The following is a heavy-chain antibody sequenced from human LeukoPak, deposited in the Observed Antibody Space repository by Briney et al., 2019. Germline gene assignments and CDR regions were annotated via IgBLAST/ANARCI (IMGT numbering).Heavy chain of an antibody. CDR3: ARLYYYASSGYDALDI. CDR1: GYTLTNYD. D-gene: IGHD3-22*01. CDR2: MNPNGGNT. Sequence: ASVQVSCKASGYTLTNYDINWVRQATGQGLEWMGGMNPNGGNTGYAQNFQGRVTITRNTSISTAYMELSSLTSEDTAVYYCARLYYYASSGYDALDIWGQGTMVTVSS. V-gene: IGHV1-8*01. J-gene: IGHJ3*02.